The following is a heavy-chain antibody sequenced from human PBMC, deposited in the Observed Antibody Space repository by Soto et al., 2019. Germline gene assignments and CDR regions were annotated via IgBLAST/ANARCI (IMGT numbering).Heavy chain of an antibody. Sequence: SETLSLTCTVSGGSISSYYWSWIRQPPGKGLEWIGYIYYSGSTNYNPSLKSRVTISVDTSKNQFSLKLSSVTAADTAVYYCARAQGYCTNGVCYYYFDYWGQGTLVTVSS. CDR3: ARAQGYCTNGVCYYYFDY. CDR1: GGSISSYY. CDR2: IYYSGST. V-gene: IGHV4-59*01. D-gene: IGHD2-8*01. J-gene: IGHJ4*02.